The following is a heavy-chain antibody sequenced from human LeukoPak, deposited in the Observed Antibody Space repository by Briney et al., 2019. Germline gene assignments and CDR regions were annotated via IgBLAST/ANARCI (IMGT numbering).Heavy chain of an antibody. CDR1: GGSISSSSYY. D-gene: IGHD3-16*02. V-gene: IGHV4-39*01. CDR2: VYYSGST. J-gene: IGHJ5*02. CDR3: AKPQPVIFGPSLNCSAP. Sequence: SETLSLTCTVSGGSISSSSYYWGWIRQPPGKGLEWIGSVYYSGSTYYNPSLKSRVTISVDTSKNQFSLKLSSVTAADTAVFYCAKPQPVIFGPSLNCSAPGGRGTLVTVPS.